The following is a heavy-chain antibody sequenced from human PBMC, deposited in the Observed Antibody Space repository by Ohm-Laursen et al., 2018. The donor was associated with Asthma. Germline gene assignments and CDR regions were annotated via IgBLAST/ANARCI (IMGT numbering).Heavy chain of an antibody. Sequence: ASVKVSCKASGGTFSSYAISWVRQAPGQGLEWMGGIIPIFGTANYAQKFQGRVTITADESTSTAYMELSSLRPEDTAVYYCARDWGRCDGSGYSDFDYWGQGTLVTVSS. D-gene: IGHD3-22*01. V-gene: IGHV1-69*13. J-gene: IGHJ4*02. CDR1: GGTFSSYA. CDR3: ARDWGRCDGSGYSDFDY. CDR2: IIPIFGTA.